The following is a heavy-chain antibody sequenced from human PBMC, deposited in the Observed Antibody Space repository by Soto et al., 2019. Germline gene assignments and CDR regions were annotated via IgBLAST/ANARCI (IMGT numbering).Heavy chain of an antibody. CDR3: ARGGYDIHYYYYGMDV. CDR1: GYTFTSYA. Sequence: GASVKVSCKASGYTFTSYAMHWVRQAPGQRLEWMGWINAGNGNTKYSQKFQGRVTITRDTSASTAYMELSSLRSEDTAVYYCARGGYDIHYYYYGMDVWGQGTTVTVSS. J-gene: IGHJ6*02. D-gene: IGHD5-12*01. V-gene: IGHV1-3*01. CDR2: INAGNGNT.